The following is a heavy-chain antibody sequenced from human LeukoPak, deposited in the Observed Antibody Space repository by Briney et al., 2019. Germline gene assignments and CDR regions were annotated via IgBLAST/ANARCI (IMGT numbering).Heavy chain of an antibody. J-gene: IGHJ4*02. D-gene: IGHD6-19*01. CDR3: VKNAGWYRLDY. Sequence: GGSLRLSCAASGFTFSNSWMTWVRQAPGKGLQWVADIKEDGNVKNYMDSVKGRFTISRDNAGNSLFLQVDSLRAEDTAIYYCVKNAGWYRLDYWGQGILVTVSS. CDR2: IKEDGNVK. CDR1: GFTFSNSW. V-gene: IGHV3-7*03.